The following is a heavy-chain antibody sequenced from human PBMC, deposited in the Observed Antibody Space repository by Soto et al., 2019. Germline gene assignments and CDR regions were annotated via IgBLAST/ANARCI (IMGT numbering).Heavy chain of an antibody. V-gene: IGHV3-13*01. Sequence: GGSLRLSCAASGFTFSSYDMHWVRQATGKGLEWVSAIGTAGDTYYPGSVKGRFTISRENAKNSLYLQMNSLRAGDTAVYYCARSCSSTSCYTVAFDIWGQGTMVTVSS. CDR1: GFTFSSYD. CDR3: ARSCSSTSCYTVAFDI. D-gene: IGHD2-2*02. CDR2: IGTAGDT. J-gene: IGHJ3*02.